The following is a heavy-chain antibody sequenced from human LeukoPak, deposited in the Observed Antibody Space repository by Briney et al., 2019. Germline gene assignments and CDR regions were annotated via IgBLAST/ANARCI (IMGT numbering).Heavy chain of an antibody. CDR1: GGSFSGYY. CDR3: ARGPNYDILTGYYNAPYGMDV. J-gene: IGHJ6*02. D-gene: IGHD3-9*01. V-gene: IGHV4-34*01. Sequence: PSETLSLTCAVYGGSFSGYYWSWIRQPPGKGLEWIGEINHSGSTNYNPSLKSRVTISVDTSKNQFSLKLSSVTAADTAVYYCARGPNYDILTGYYNAPYGMDVWGQGTTVTVSS. CDR2: INHSGST.